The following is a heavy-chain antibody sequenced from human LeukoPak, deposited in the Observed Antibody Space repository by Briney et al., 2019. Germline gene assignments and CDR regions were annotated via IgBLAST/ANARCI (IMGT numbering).Heavy chain of an antibody. CDR3: ARDFVGAAAGIDY. CDR2: IWYDGSKE. CDR1: GFTFSSYG. J-gene: IGHJ4*02. V-gene: IGHV3-33*01. D-gene: IGHD6-25*01. Sequence: GGSLRLSCAASGFTFSSYGMHWVRQAPGKGLEWVAIIWYDGSKEYYADSVKGRFTLSRDNSKNTLVLQMNSLRAEDTAVYYCARDFVGAAAGIDYWGQGTLVTVSS.